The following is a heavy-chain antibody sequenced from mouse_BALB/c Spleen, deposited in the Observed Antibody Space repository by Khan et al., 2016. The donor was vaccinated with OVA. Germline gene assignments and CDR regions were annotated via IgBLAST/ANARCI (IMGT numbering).Heavy chain of an antibody. V-gene: IGHV1-4*01. CDR2: INPSNGST. D-gene: IGHD1-1*01. CDR1: GYTFTSYS. CDR3: ARDCAYHGSRGALDY. Sequence: QVQLQQSGAELARPGASVKMSCKASGYTFTSYSMHWIKQRPGQGLEWIGNINPSNGSTNHNQKFRDKATLTADKSSSTAYMQLSRLTSEDSAVDYCARDCAYHGSRGALDYWGQGTSVTVSS. J-gene: IGHJ4*01.